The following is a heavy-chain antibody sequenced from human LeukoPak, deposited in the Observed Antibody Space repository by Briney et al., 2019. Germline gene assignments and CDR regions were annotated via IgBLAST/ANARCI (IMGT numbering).Heavy chain of an antibody. CDR3: ARDPPIGGADVFDI. Sequence: ASVKVSCKSSGYTFTGYYMHWVRQAPGQGLEWMGWINPNSGGTNYAQKFQGRVTMTRDTSISTAYMELSRLTSDDTAVYYCARDPPIGGADVFDIWGQGTMVTVSS. CDR2: INPNSGGT. V-gene: IGHV1-2*02. CDR1: GYTFTGYY. D-gene: IGHD3-10*01. J-gene: IGHJ3*02.